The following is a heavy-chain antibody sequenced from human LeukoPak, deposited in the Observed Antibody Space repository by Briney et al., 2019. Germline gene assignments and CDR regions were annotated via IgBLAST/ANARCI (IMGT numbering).Heavy chain of an antibody. D-gene: IGHD3-10*01. CDR2: INPNSGGT. Sequence: ASVKVSCKASGYTFTCYYMHWVRQAPGQGLEWMGWINPNSGGTNYAQKFQGRVTMTRDTSISTAYMELSRLRSDDTAVYYCARVPYYYGSGSPNFDYWGQGTLVTVSS. J-gene: IGHJ4*02. V-gene: IGHV1-2*02. CDR1: GYTFTCYY. CDR3: ARVPYYYGSGSPNFDY.